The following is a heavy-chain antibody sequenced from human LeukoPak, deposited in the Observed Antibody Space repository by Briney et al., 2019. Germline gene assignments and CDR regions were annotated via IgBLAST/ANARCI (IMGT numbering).Heavy chain of an antibody. CDR2: IRSKANSYAT. CDR3: TRHYSSSLFDY. CDR1: GLTFSDSA. D-gene: IGHD6-13*01. Sequence: PGGSLRLSCAASGLTFSDSAMHWVRQASGKGLEWVGRIRSKANSYATAYAASVKGRFTISRDDSKNTAYLQMNSLKTEDTAVYYCTRHYSSSLFDYWGQGTLVTVSS. V-gene: IGHV3-73*01. J-gene: IGHJ4*02.